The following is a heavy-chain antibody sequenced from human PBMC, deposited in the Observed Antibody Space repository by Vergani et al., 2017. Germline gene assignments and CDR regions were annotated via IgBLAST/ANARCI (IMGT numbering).Heavy chain of an antibody. CDR3: AREYSNYVGP. CDR1: GGSFSGYY. CDR2: INHSGST. V-gene: IGHV4-34*01. D-gene: IGHD4-11*01. J-gene: IGHJ5*02. Sequence: QVQLQQWGAGLLKPSETLSLTCAVYGGSFSGYYWSWIRQPPGKGLEWIGEINHSGSTNYNPSLKSRVTISVDTSKNQFSLKLSSVTAADTAVYYCAREYSNYVGPWGQGTLVTVSS.